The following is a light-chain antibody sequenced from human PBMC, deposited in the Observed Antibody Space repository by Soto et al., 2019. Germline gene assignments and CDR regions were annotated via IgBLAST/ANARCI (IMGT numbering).Light chain of an antibody. CDR1: QSVSSSY. CDR3: QQYGSSPWT. J-gene: IGKJ1*01. V-gene: IGKV3-20*01. CDR2: GAS. Sequence: EIVLTQSPGTLSLSPGERATLSCRASQSVSSSYLAWYQQKPGQAPRLLIYGASSRATGIPDRFSGSGSGTAFTLTISRLETEDFAVYYCQQYGSSPWTFGQGTKVEFK.